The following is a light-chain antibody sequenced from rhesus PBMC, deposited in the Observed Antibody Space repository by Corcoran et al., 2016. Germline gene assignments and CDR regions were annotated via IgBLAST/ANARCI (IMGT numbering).Light chain of an antibody. CDR3: MQALEFPYS. CDR2: EVS. J-gene: IGKJ2*01. V-gene: IGKV2-104*02. CDR1: QSLPVSEDGNTY. Sequence: DIVMTQTPLSLPVTPGEPASISCRSSQSLPVSEDGNTYLDWYLQKPGQSPQLLIYEVSHRASGVPDRVSGRGADTDFTLKVSRVEAEKIGGYYCMQALEFPYSFSQGTKVEIK.